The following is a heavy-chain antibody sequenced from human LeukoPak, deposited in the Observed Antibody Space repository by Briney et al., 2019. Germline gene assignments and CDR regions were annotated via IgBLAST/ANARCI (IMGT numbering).Heavy chain of an antibody. CDR2: IYHSGST. Sequence: SETLSLTCTVSGYSISSGYYWGWIRQPPGKGLEWIGSIYHSGSTYYNPSLKSRVTISVYTSKNQFSLKLSSVTAADTAVYYCARVAWELLRRYFDYWGHGTPVTVSS. D-gene: IGHD1-26*01. V-gene: IGHV4-38-2*02. CDR1: GYSISSGYY. CDR3: ARVAWELLRRYFDY. J-gene: IGHJ4*01.